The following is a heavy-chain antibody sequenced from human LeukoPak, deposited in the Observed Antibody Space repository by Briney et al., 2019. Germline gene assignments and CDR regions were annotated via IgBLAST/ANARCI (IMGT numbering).Heavy chain of an antibody. D-gene: IGHD4-17*01. CDR3: ARDTSDDYGDYGPSDY. V-gene: IGHV3-66*01. J-gene: IGHJ4*02. CDR2: IYSGGSI. Sequence: PGGSLRLSCAASGFTVSSNYMSWVRQAPGKGLEWVSLIYSGGSIYYADSMKGRFTISRDNSKSTLYLQMNSLRAEDTAVYYCARDTSDDYGDYGPSDYWGQGTLVTVSS. CDR1: GFTVSSNY.